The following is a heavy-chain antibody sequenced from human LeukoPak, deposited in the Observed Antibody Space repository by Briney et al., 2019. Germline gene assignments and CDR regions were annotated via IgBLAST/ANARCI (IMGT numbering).Heavy chain of an antibody. D-gene: IGHD3-22*01. CDR1: GFTFSSYA. V-gene: IGHV3-23*01. Sequence: GGSLRLSCAASGFTFSSYAMSWVRQAPGKGLEWVSAISGSGGSTYYADSVKGRFTISRDNSKNTLYLQMNSLRAEDTAVYYCAKDGYDSSGHDIAFDYWGQGTLVTVSS. CDR3: AKDGYDSSGHDIAFDY. CDR2: ISGSGGST. J-gene: IGHJ4*02.